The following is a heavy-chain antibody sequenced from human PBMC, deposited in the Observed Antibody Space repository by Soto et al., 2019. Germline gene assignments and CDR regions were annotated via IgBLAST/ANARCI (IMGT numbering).Heavy chain of an antibody. CDR3: ARHNFSFWTTGYYYMDV. CDR2: IYYSGST. J-gene: IGHJ6*03. D-gene: IGHD4-17*01. Sequence: QVQLQESGPGLVKPSETLSLTCTVSGGSISSYYWSWIRQPPGKGLEWIGYIYYSGSTNYNPSLKSRVTISVDTSKNQFSLKLSSVTAADTAVYYCARHNFSFWTTGYYYMDVWGKGTTVTVSS. CDR1: GGSISSYY. V-gene: IGHV4-59*08.